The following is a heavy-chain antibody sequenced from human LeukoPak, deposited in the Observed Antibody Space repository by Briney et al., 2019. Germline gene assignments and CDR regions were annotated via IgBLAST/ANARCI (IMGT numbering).Heavy chain of an antibody. CDR1: GGSISSYY. Sequence: SETLSLTCTVPGGSISSYYWSWIRQPAGKGLEWIGRIYSGGSTNYNPSLKSRVTMSVDSSNNQFSLKLSSVTAADTAVFYCARENTGSYREFDYWGQGTLVTVSS. D-gene: IGHD1-26*01. CDR2: IYSGGST. J-gene: IGHJ4*02. CDR3: ARENTGSYREFDY. V-gene: IGHV4-4*07.